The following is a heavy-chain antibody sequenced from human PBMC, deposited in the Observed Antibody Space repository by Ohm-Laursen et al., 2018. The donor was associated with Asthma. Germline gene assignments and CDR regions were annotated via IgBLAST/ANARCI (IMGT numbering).Heavy chain of an antibody. V-gene: IGHV3-7*05. J-gene: IGHJ6*02. CDR3: AKLSIWRGGMDV. CDR2: IYPDGGEK. D-gene: IGHD2-15*01. CDR1: GLPFSNFW. Sequence: SLRLSCTASGLPFSNFWMSWVRQAPGKGLEWVANIYPDGGEKYYVDSVDGRFTISRDNAKNSLHLQMNSLRAEDTAVYYCAKLSIWRGGMDVWGQGTTVTVSS.